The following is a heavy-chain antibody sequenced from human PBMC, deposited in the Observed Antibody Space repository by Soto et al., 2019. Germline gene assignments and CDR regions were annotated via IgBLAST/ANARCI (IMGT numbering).Heavy chain of an antibody. D-gene: IGHD3-3*01. J-gene: IGHJ3*02. CDR2: IYYSGST. CDR1: GGSISSYY. Sequence: SETLSLTCTVSGGSISSYYWSWIRQPPGKGLEWIGYIYYSGSTNYNPSLKSRVTISVDTSKNQFSLKLSSVTAADTAVYYCARTRFLEWLFGAFDIWGQGTMVTVSS. CDR3: ARTRFLEWLFGAFDI. V-gene: IGHV4-59*01.